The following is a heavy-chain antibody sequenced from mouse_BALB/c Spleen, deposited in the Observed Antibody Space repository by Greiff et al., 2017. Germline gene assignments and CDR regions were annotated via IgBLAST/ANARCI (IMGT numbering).Heavy chain of an antibody. CDR1: GYTFTSYW. CDR2: IDPSDSET. D-gene: IGHD2-1*01. Sequence: QVQLQQPGAELVKPGAPVKLSCKASGYTFTSYWMNWVKQRPGRGLEWIGRIDPSDSETHYNQKFKDKATLTVDKSSSTAYIQLSSLTSEDSAVYYCARGGNYVAWFAYWGQGTLVTVSA. J-gene: IGHJ3*01. CDR3: ARGGNYVAWFAY. V-gene: IGHV1-69*02.